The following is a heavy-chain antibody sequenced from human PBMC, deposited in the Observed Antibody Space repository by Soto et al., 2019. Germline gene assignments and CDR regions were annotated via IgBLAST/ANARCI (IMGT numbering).Heavy chain of an antibody. J-gene: IGHJ4*02. Sequence: GGSLRLSCTASGFTFSNSAMHWVRQAPGKGLEWVAVIYYDGSNKYYADSVKGRFTISRDNSKNTLYLQMNSLRAEDTAVFYCARSQYSSSWYPFDYWGQGTLVTVSS. CDR1: GFTFSNSA. D-gene: IGHD6-13*01. V-gene: IGHV3-33*08. CDR3: ARSQYSSSWYPFDY. CDR2: IYYDGSNK.